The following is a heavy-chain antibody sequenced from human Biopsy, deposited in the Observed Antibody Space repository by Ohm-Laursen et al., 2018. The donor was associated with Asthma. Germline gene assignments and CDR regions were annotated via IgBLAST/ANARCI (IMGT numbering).Heavy chain of an antibody. Sequence: GSLRLSCAAPGFNFNIQWMSWVRQAPGKGLEWVANLGPDASETCSVDSMKGRLTVSRDNAKTSIFLQLNTLRVEDTAVYYCASLHYFGMNVWGQGTTVTVSS. J-gene: IGHJ6*02. V-gene: IGHV3-7*02. CDR1: GFNFNIQW. CDR3: ASLHYFGMNV. CDR2: LGPDASET.